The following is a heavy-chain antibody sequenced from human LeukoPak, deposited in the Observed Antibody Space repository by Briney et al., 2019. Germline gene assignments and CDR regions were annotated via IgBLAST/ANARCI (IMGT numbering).Heavy chain of an antibody. Sequence: SETLSLTCTVSGGSISSGGDYWSWIRQHPGKGLEWIGNIFYSGITFYNPSLKSRVTIPVDTSKNQFSLKLSSVTAADTAVYYCARKSRGYTYWYFDLWGRGTLVTVSS. V-gene: IGHV4-31*03. J-gene: IGHJ2*01. CDR2: IFYSGIT. CDR1: GGSISSGGDY. CDR3: ARKSRGYTYWYFDL. D-gene: IGHD6-25*01.